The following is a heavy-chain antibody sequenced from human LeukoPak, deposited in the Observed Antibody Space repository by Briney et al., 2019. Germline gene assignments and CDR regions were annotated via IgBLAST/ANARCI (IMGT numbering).Heavy chain of an antibody. V-gene: IGHV4-34*01. J-gene: IGHJ4*02. CDR2: ICHTEST. Sequence: PSETLSLTCAVYGGSFSGYYWSWIRQPPGKRLEWIGEICHTESTTYNPSLKSRVTISVDKSKNQFSLKLKSLTAADTAIYYCVRGVSSGSYYNPFDSWGQGTLVTVSS. CDR1: GGSFSGYY. D-gene: IGHD1-26*01. CDR3: VRGVSSGSYYNPFDS.